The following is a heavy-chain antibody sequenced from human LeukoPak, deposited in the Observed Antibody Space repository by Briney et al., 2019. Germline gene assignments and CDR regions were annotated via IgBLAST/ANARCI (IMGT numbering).Heavy chain of an antibody. V-gene: IGHV4-59*01. CDR2: IYYSGST. D-gene: IGHD2-2*02. CDR1: GGSISSYY. CDR3: ARYGVPAATPDY. J-gene: IGHJ4*02. Sequence: SETLSLTCTVSGGSISSYYWSWIRQPPGKGLEWIGYIYYSGSTNYNPSLKSRVTISVDTSKNQFSLKLSSVTAADTAVYYCARYGVPAATPDYWGQGTLVTVSS.